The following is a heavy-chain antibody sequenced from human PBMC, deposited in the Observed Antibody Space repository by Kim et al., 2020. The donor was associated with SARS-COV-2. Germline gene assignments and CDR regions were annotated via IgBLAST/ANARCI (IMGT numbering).Heavy chain of an antibody. CDR2: IYSGGST. CDR1: GFTVSSNY. J-gene: IGHJ6*02. V-gene: IGHV3-53*01. Sequence: GGSLRLSCAASGFTVSSNYMSWVRQAPGKGLEWVSVIYSGGSTYYADSVKGRFTISRDNSNNTLYLQMNSLSAEDTAVYYCASLSCGGDCYYDYYGMDVWGQGTTVTVSS. CDR3: ASLSCGGDCYYDYYGMDV. D-gene: IGHD2-21*02.